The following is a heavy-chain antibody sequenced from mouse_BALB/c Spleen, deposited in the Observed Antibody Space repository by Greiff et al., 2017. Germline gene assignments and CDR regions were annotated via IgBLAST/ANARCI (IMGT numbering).Heavy chain of an antibody. CDR1: GYSFTGYY. D-gene: IGHD2-4*01. V-gene: IGHV1-31*01. CDR3: ARGGDYGFAY. Sequence: EVQLQQSGPELVKPGASVKISCKASGYSFTGYYMHWVKQSHVKSLEWIGRINPYNGATSYNQNFKDKASLTVDKSSSTAYMELHSLTSEDSAVYYCARGGDYGFAYWGQGTLVTVSA. J-gene: IGHJ3*01. CDR2: INPYNGAT.